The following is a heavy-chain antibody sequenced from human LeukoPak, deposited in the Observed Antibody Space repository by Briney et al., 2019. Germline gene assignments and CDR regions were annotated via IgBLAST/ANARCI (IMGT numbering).Heavy chain of an antibody. CDR1: GGSISSGGYY. CDR2: IYYSGSS. V-gene: IGHV4-61*08. CDR3: ARGDSSWPYYFDY. D-gene: IGHD6-13*01. J-gene: IGHJ4*02. Sequence: SQTLSLTCTVSGGSISSGGYYWNWIRQSPGEGLEWIGYIYYSGSSNYNPSLNSRVTISVDTSKNQFSLKLNSVTAADTAVYYCARGDSSWPYYFDYWGQGTLVTVSS.